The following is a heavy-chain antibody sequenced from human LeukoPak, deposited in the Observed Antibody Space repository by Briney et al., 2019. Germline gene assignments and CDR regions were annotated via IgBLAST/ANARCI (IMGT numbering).Heavy chain of an antibody. Sequence: PSETLSLTCAVYGGSFSGYYWSWIRQPPGKGLEWIGEINHSGSTNYNPSLKSRVTISVDTSKNQFSLKLSSVAAADTAVYYCARRIVVVTDDALDIWGQGTMVTVSS. D-gene: IGHD3-22*01. CDR3: ARRIVVVTDDALDI. CDR2: INHSGST. V-gene: IGHV4-34*01. CDR1: GGSFSGYY. J-gene: IGHJ3*02.